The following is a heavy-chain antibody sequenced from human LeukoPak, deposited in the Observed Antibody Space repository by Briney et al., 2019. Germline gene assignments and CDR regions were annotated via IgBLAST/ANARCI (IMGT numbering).Heavy chain of an antibody. CDR2: IYYSGST. D-gene: IGHD1/OR15-1a*01. CDR3: ARDEQDDRGAFDI. V-gene: IGHV4-39*07. Sequence: SETLSLTCTVSGGSISSSSYYWGWIRQPPGKGLQWSGSIYYSGSTYYNPSLKSRVTITVDTSKNQFSLKLSSVTAADTAVYYCARDEQDDRGAFDIWGQGTMVTVSS. J-gene: IGHJ3*02. CDR1: GGSISSSSYY.